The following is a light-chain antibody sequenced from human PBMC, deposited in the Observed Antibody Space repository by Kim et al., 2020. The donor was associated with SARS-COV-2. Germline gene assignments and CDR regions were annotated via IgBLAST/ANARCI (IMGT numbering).Light chain of an antibody. CDR2: GAS. V-gene: IGKV3D-20*02. CDR3: QQRSNWPLT. Sequence: EIVLTQSPGTLSLSPGERATLSCWASQSVTNDYLAWYLQTPGQAPRLLIYGASNRATGIPDRFSGGGSGTDFTLTITGLEPEDFAVYYCQQRSNWPLTFGGGTKVDIK. CDR1: QSVTNDY. J-gene: IGKJ4*01.